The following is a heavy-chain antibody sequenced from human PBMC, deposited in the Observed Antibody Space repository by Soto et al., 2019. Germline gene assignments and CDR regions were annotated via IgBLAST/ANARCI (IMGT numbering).Heavy chain of an antibody. CDR3: ARDFDSSGYFDY. CDR2: ISGSGGST. CDR1: GFTFSSYA. D-gene: IGHD3-22*01. Sequence: SGFTFSSYAMSWVRQAPGKGLEWVSAISGSGGSTYYADSVKGRFTISRDNSKNTLYLQMNSLRAEDTAVYYCARDFDSSGYFDYWGQGTLVTVSS. V-gene: IGHV3-23*01. J-gene: IGHJ4*02.